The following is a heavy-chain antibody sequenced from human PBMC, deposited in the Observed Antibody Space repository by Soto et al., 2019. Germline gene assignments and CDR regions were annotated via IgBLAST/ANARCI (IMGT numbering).Heavy chain of an antibody. CDR1: GFPFRSYA. Sequence: PGGSLRLSCAASGFPFRSYAMSWVRQAPGKGLEWVSAISGSGGSTYYADSVKGRFTISRDNSKNTLYLQMNSLRAEDTAVYYCAKDNDYGDYVIRYYYGMDVWGQGTTVTVSS. D-gene: IGHD4-17*01. V-gene: IGHV3-23*01. CDR2: ISGSGGST. J-gene: IGHJ6*02. CDR3: AKDNDYGDYVIRYYYGMDV.